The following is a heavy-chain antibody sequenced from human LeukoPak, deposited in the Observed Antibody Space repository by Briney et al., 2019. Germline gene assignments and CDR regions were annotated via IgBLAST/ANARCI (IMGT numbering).Heavy chain of an antibody. CDR3: AGGGGYYYYMDV. J-gene: IGHJ6*03. D-gene: IGHD3-16*01. Sequence: GGSLRLSCAASGFTFSNYEMNWVRQAPGKWLEWVSYISSSGSTIYYADSVKGRFTISRDNAKNSLYLQMNSLRAEDTAVYYCAGGGGYYYYMDVWGKGTTVTVSS. V-gene: IGHV3-48*03. CDR1: GFTFSNYE. CDR2: ISSSGSTI.